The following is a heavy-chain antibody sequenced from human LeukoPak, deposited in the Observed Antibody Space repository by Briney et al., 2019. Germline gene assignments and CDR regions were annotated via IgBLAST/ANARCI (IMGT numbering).Heavy chain of an antibody. V-gene: IGHV3-48*04. CDR2: ISGTSSSI. CDR1: GFHFNIYG. D-gene: IGHD3-22*01. Sequence: GGSLRLSCAASGFHFNIYGMNWVRQVPGKGLEWVSYISGTSSSIYYADSVKGRFTISRDNAKNSLYLQMNSLRAEDTAVYYCTKNRIPYSSGFNGMDVWGQGTTVTVSS. J-gene: IGHJ6*02. CDR3: TKNRIPYSSGFNGMDV.